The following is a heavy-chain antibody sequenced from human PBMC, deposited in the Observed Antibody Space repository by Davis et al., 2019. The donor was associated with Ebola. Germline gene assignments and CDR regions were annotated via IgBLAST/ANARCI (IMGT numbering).Heavy chain of an antibody. V-gene: IGHV4-34*01. D-gene: IGHD2-2*01. J-gene: IGHJ6*02. CDR3: ARDQGYCSSTSCYRYYGMDV. CDR2: INHSGST. Sequence: LRLSCAVYGGSSSGYYWSWIRQPPGKGLEWIGEINHSGSTNYNPSLKSRVTISVDTSKNQFSLKLSSVTAADTAVYYCARDQGYCSSTSCYRYYGMDVWGQGTTVTVSS. CDR1: GGSSSGYY.